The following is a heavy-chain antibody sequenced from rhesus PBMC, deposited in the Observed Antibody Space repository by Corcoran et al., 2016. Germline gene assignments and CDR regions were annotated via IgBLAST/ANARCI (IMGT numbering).Heavy chain of an antibody. D-gene: IGHD4-23*01. J-gene: IGHJ4*01. CDR2: IKPSNGKT. V-gene: IGHV1-200*01. CDR1: GYTFTSYY. CDR3: ARSSGSNLFDY. Sequence: QVQLVQSGAEVKKPGTSVKLSCKASGYTFTSYYINWVSQAPGQVLEWVGWIKPSNGKTGYAQRFQGRVTMTRDTSTSTAYMELNSLRDEETAVNYCARSSGSNLFDYWGQGVLVTVSS.